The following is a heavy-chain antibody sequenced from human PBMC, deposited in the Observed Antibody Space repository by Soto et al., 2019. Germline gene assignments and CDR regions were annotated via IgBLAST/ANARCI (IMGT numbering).Heavy chain of an antibody. CDR3: SWLNTEATRGY. CDR2: NKNRGMVGTT. CDR1: VFTLSDAW. D-gene: IGHD6-19*01. J-gene: IGHJ4*01. Sequence: SLRLSGAASVFTLSDAWLSWVRHAPGKGLEWVGGNKNRGMVGTTDYVAPVKARFNISRDDSENTMDVQMNTLKNEARAVYSYSWLNTEATRGYCGQGTM. V-gene: IGHV3-15*01.